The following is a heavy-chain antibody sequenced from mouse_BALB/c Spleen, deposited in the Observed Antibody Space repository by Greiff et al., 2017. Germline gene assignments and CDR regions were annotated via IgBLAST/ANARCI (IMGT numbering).Heavy chain of an antibody. CDR3: ARRGYYGYFDY. CDR2: ISSGGGST. D-gene: IGHD1-1*01. V-gene: IGHV5-12-1*01. CDR1: GFAFSSYD. Sequence: EVKLVESGGGLVKPGGSLKLSCAASGFAFSSYDMSWVRQTPEKRLEWVAYISSGGGSTYYPDTVKGRFTISRDNAKNTLYLQMSSLKSEDTAMYYCARRGYYGYFDYWGQGTTLTVSS. J-gene: IGHJ2*01.